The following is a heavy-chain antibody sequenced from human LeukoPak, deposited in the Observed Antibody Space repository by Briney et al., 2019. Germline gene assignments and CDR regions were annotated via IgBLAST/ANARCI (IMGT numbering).Heavy chain of an antibody. D-gene: IGHD3-10*01. CDR1: GFTFSSYA. Sequence: PGGSLRLSCVASGFTFSSYAMSWVRQAPGKGLEWVSAISGSGGSTYYADSVKGRFTISRDNSKNTLYLQMNSLRAEDTAVYYCAKDPMVYYYGSGGSVFDYWGQGTLVTVSS. CDR3: AKDPMVYYYGSGGSVFDY. CDR2: ISGSGGST. J-gene: IGHJ4*02. V-gene: IGHV3-23*01.